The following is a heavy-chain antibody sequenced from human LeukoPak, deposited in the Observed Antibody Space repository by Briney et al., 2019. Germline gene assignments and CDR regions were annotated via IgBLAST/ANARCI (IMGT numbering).Heavy chain of an antibody. V-gene: IGHV6-1*01. Sequence: SQTLSLTSAISGDSVSIISVAWNSIRQSPSRGLEWLGRTYYRSKWYYEYAVSVKGRININPDPSKNQFSLQLNSVTPEDTAVYYCASARSEYHYGMDVWGQGTTVTVSS. CDR2: TYYRSKWYY. CDR3: ASARSEYHYGMDV. J-gene: IGHJ6*02. CDR1: GDSVSIISVA.